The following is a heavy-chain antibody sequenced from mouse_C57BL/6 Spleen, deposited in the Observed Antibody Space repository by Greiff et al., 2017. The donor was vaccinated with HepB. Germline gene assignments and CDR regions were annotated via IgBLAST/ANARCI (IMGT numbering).Heavy chain of an antibody. CDR3: ASITTVVARYYAMDY. J-gene: IGHJ4*01. CDR1: GFTFSDYY. V-gene: IGHV5-12*01. CDR2: ISNGGGST. D-gene: IGHD1-1*01. Sequence: EVHLVESGGGLVQPGGSLKLSCAASGFTFSDYYMYWVRQTPEKRLEWVAYISNGGGSTYYPDTVKGRFTISRDNAKNTLYLQMSRLKSEDTAMYYCASITTVVARYYAMDYWGQGTSVTVSS.